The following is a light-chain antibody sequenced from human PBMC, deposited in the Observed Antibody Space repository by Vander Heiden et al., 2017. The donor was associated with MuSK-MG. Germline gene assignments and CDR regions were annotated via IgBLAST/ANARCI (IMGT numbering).Light chain of an antibody. J-gene: IGKJ2*01. V-gene: IGKV2-28*01. CDR2: LGS. CDR3: RQCLQTLYT. CDR1: QSLLHSNGYNY. Sequence: DIVMTQSRLSLPVTPGEPASISCRSSQSLLHSNGYNYLDWYLQKPGQSPQLLIYLGSNRASGVPDRFSGSGSGTDFTLKISRVEAEDVGVYYCRQCLQTLYTFGQGTKLEIK.